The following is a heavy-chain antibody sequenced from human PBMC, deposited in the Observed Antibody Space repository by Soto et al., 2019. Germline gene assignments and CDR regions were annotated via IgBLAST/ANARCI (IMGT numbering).Heavy chain of an antibody. D-gene: IGHD3-22*01. CDR1: GGSISSGDYY. Sequence: SLTCTVSGGSISSGDYYWSWIRQPPGKGLEWIGYIYYSGSTYYNPSLKSRVTISVDTSKNQFSLKLSSVTAADTAVYYCAREKYYYDSSGSIGHAFDIWGQGTMVTVSS. V-gene: IGHV4-30-4*01. J-gene: IGHJ3*02. CDR3: AREKYYYDSSGSIGHAFDI. CDR2: IYYSGST.